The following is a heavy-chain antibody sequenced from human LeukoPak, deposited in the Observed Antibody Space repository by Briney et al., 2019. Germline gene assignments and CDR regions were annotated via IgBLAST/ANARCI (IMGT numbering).Heavy chain of an antibody. D-gene: IGHD3-10*02. J-gene: IGHJ6*04. V-gene: IGHV3-48*03. CDR2: ISSSGSTI. CDR3: AELGISMIGGV. Sequence: PGGSLRLSCAASGFTFSSYEMNWVRKAPGKGRKWVSYISSSGSTIYYADSVKGRFTISRDNAKNSLYLQMSSLRAVDTAVYYCAELGISMIGGVWGKGRTVTISS. CDR1: GFTFSSYE.